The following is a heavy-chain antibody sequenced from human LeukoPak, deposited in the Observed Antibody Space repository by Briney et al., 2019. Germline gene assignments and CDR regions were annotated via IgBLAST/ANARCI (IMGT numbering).Heavy chain of an antibody. J-gene: IGHJ4*02. V-gene: IGHV4-34*01. CDR3: ARTYYYGSGSHADPPVDY. Sequence: SETLSLTCAVYGGSFSGYYWSWIRQPPGMGLEWIGEINHSGSTNYNPSLKSRVTISVDTSKNQFSLKLSSVTAADTAVYYCARTYYYGSGSHADPPVDYWGQGTLVTVSS. D-gene: IGHD3-10*01. CDR1: GGSFSGYY. CDR2: INHSGST.